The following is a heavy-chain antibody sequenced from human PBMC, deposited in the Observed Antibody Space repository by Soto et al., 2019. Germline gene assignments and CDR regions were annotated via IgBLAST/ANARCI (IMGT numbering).Heavy chain of an antibody. CDR1: EFTFSTYG. CDR3: VKGFSWFGEFDKPYWFDS. J-gene: IGHJ5*01. V-gene: IGHV3-23*01. Sequence: GGSLRLSCAASEFTFSTYGMSWVRQAPGRGLEWVSSITERGSSTYYADSVKGRFTISRDNSRNSLYLEMNYLRADDTAVYYCVKGFSWFGEFDKPYWFDSWGQGTLVTVSS. D-gene: IGHD3-10*01. CDR2: ITERGSST.